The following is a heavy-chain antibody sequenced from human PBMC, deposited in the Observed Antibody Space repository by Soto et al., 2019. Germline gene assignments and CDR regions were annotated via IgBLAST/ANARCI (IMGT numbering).Heavy chain of an antibody. V-gene: IGHV4-59*01. D-gene: IGHD4-17*01. CDR2: IYYSGST. J-gene: IGHJ4*02. Sequence: PSETLSLTCTVSGGSISSYYWSWIRQPPGKGLEWIGYIYYSGSTNYNPSLKSRVTISVDTSKNQFSLKLSSVTAADTAVSYCARDNVDYAVDYWGRGPRGTVS. CDR1: GGSISSYY. CDR3: ARDNVDYAVDY.